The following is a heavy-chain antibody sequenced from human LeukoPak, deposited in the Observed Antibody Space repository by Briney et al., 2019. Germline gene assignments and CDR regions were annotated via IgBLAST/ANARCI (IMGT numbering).Heavy chain of an antibody. CDR2: IRYDGSNK. CDR3: AREETYCSSTSCPRYFDY. V-gene: IGHV3-30*02. J-gene: IGHJ4*02. D-gene: IGHD2-2*01. Sequence: PGGSLRLSCAASGFTFSSYGMHWVRQAPGKGLEWVAFIRYDGSNKYYADSVKGRFTISRDNSKNTLYLQMNSLRAEDTAVYYCAREETYCSSTSCPRYFDYWGQGTLVTVSS. CDR1: GFTFSSYG.